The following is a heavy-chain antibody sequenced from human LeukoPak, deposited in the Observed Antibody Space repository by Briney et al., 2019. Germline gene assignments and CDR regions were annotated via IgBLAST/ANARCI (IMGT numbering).Heavy chain of an antibody. J-gene: IGHJ4*02. V-gene: IGHV3-48*03. Sequence: GGSLRLSRAASGFTFNDYEMTWVRQAPGKGLEWISYISSSGSITSHADSVKGRFTISRDNAKNSLYLQMNSLRAEDTAIYYCARDEVGATTEFDYWGQGTLVTVSS. CDR1: GFTFNDYE. CDR2: ISSSGSIT. D-gene: IGHD1-26*01. CDR3: ARDEVGATTEFDY.